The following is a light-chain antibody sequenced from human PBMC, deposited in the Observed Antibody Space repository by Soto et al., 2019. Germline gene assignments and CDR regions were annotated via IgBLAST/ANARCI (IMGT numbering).Light chain of an antibody. CDR3: QQYGSSPLT. CDR1: QSVSSSY. Sequence: EIVLTQSPGTLSFSPGERATVSCAASQSVSSSYLAWYQQKPGQAPRLLIYGASSRATGIPDRFSGSGSGTDFTLTISRLEPEDFAVYYCQQYGSSPLTFGGGTKVDIK. V-gene: IGKV3-20*01. J-gene: IGKJ4*01. CDR2: GAS.